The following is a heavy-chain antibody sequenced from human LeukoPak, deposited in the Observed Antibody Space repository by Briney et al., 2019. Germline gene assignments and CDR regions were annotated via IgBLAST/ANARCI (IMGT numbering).Heavy chain of an antibody. V-gene: IGHV3-64*01. Sequence: GGSLRLSCAASGFTFSSYAMHWVRQAPGKGLEYVSAISSNGGSTYYANSVKGRFTISRDNSKNTLYLQMGSLRAEDMAVYYCARDRGIYSGSYLFDYWGQGTLVTVSS. CDR3: ARDRGIYSGSYLFDY. CDR2: ISSNGGST. J-gene: IGHJ4*02. D-gene: IGHD1-26*01. CDR1: GFTFSSYA.